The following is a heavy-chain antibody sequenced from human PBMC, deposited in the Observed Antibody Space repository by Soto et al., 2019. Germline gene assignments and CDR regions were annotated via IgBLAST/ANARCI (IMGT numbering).Heavy chain of an antibody. V-gene: IGHV4-30-4*01. CDR3: ARVGVDCSGGSCPLIFDY. D-gene: IGHD2-15*01. Sequence: PSETLSLTCTVSGGSISSGDYYWSWIRQPPGKGLEWIGYIYYSGSTYYNPSLKSRATISVDTSKNQFSLKLSSVTAADTAVYYCARVGVDCSGGSCPLIFDYWGQGTLVTVSS. J-gene: IGHJ4*02. CDR2: IYYSGST. CDR1: GGSISSGDYY.